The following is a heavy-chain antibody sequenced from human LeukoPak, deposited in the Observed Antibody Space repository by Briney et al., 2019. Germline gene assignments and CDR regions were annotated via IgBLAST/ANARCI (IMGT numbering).Heavy chain of an antibody. Sequence: GRSLRLSCAASGFTFSSYGMHWVRQAPGKGLEWVAVISYDGSNKYYADSVKGRFTISRVNSKNTLYLQMNSLRAEDTAVYYCAKDLSVIIGYYYYGMDVWGQGTTVTVSS. J-gene: IGHJ6*02. CDR2: ISYDGSNK. CDR3: AKDLSVIIGYYYYGMDV. D-gene: IGHD3-3*01. V-gene: IGHV3-30*18. CDR1: GFTFSSYG.